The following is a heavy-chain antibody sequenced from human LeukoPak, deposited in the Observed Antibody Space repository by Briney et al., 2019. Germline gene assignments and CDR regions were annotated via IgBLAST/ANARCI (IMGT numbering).Heavy chain of an antibody. CDR1: GFTFSSYW. D-gene: IGHD1-26*01. Sequence: GGSLRLSCAASGFTFSSYWMSCVRQAPGKGLEWVANIKKDGREKYYVDSVKGRFTISRDNAKNPLYLQMNILRAEDTAVYYCARDRGSYYRRYYFDYWGQGTLVTVSS. J-gene: IGHJ4*02. V-gene: IGHV3-7*01. CDR3: ARDRGSYYRRYYFDY. CDR2: IKKDGREK.